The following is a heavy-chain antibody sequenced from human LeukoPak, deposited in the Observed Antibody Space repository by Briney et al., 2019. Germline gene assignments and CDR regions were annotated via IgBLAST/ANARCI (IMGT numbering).Heavy chain of an antibody. Sequence: ASVKVSCKASGYTFTSYAMNWVRQAPGQGLEWMGGIIPIFGTANYAQKLQGRVTMTTDTSTSTAYMELRSLRSDDTAVYYCAKTGYISGWYNAFDIWGQGTMVTVSS. D-gene: IGHD6-19*01. CDR3: AKTGYISGWYNAFDI. J-gene: IGHJ3*02. CDR2: IIPIFGTA. V-gene: IGHV1-18*01. CDR1: GYTFTSYA.